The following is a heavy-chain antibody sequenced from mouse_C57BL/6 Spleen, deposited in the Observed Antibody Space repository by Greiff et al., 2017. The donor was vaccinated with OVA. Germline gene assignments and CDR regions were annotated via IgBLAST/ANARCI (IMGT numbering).Heavy chain of an antibody. D-gene: IGHD1-1*01. V-gene: IGHV1-55*01. CDR2: IYPGSGST. Sequence: QVQLQQPGAELVKPGASVKMFCKASGYTFTSYWITWVKQRPGQGLEWIGDIYPGSGSTNYNEKFKSKATLTVDTSSSTAYMQLSSLTSEDSAVYYCARGTVVADYYAMDYWGQGTSVTVSS. CDR1: GYTFTSYW. J-gene: IGHJ4*01. CDR3: ARGTVVADYYAMDY.